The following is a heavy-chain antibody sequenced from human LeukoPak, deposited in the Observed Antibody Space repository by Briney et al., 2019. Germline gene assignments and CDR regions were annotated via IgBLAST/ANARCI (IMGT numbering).Heavy chain of an antibody. CDR3: ARARLTYCSGGSCYSGAYMDV. CDR1: GYTFTGYY. CDR2: INPNSGGT. J-gene: IGHJ6*03. D-gene: IGHD2-15*01. V-gene: IGHV1-2*02. Sequence: ASVKVSCKASGYTFTGYYMHWVRQALGQGLEWMGWINPNSGGTNYAQKFQGRVTMTRDTSISTAYMELSRLRSDDTAVYYCARARLTYCSGGSCYSGAYMDVWGKGTTVTVSS.